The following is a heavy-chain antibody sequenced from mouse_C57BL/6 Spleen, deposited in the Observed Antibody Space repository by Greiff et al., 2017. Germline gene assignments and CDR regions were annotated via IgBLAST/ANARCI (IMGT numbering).Heavy chain of an antibody. CDR2: IDPENGDT. V-gene: IGHV14-4*01. J-gene: IGHJ2*01. D-gene: IGHD1-1*01. CDR1: GFNIKDDY. Sequence: VQLQQSGAELVRPGASVKLSCTASGFNIKDDYMLWVKQRPEQGLEWIGWIDPENGDTEYASKFQGKATITADPSSNTAYLQLSSLTSEDTAVYYCTTGYYYGSSLDYWGQGTTLTVSS. CDR3: TTGYYYGSSLDY.